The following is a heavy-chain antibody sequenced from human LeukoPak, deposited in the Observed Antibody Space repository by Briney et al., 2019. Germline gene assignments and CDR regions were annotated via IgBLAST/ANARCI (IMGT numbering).Heavy chain of an antibody. D-gene: IGHD3-10*01. Sequence: PSETLSLTCSVSGGFISSFYCNWMRQPAGKVPEWIGRIYTSGTTTYNPSLKSRVTMSVETSKNQFSLKLSSVTAADTAVYYCARDSGTTGEVKFDPWGQGTLVTVSS. CDR2: IYTSGTT. V-gene: IGHV4-4*07. CDR3: ARDSGTTGEVKFDP. CDR1: GGFISSFY. J-gene: IGHJ5*02.